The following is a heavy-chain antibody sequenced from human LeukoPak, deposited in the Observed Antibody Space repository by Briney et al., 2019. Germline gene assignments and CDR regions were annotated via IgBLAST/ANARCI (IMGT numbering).Heavy chain of an antibody. Sequence: ASVKVSCTASGYTFTSYYMHWVRQAPGQGLEWMGIINPSGGSTSYAQKFQGRVTMTRDTSTSTVYMELSSLRSEDTAVYYCARGSGGSVGDYYYGMDVWGQGTTVTVSS. V-gene: IGHV1-46*01. CDR1: GYTFTSYY. J-gene: IGHJ6*02. CDR2: INPSGGST. D-gene: IGHD6-25*01. CDR3: ARGSGGSVGDYYYGMDV.